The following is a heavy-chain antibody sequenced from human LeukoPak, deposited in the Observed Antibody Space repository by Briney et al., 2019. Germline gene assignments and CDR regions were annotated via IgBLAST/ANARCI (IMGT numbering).Heavy chain of an antibody. J-gene: IGHJ3*02. CDR2: TYYSGST. Sequence: SQTLSLTCTVSGGSISSGDYYWSWIRQPPGKGLEWIGYTYYSGSTYYNPSLKSRVTISVDTSKNQFSLKLSSVTAADTAVYYCASYCSSTGCSIAFDIWGQGTMVTVSS. CDR3: ASYCSSTGCSIAFDI. D-gene: IGHD2-2*01. CDR1: GGSISSGDYY. V-gene: IGHV4-30-4*08.